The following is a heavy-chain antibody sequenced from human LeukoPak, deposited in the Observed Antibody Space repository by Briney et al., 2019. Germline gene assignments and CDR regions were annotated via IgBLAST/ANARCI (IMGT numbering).Heavy chain of an antibody. D-gene: IGHD6-19*01. CDR2: IYYSGST. V-gene: IGHV4-31*03. CDR1: GGSISSGGYY. Sequence: SETLSLTCTVSGGSISSGGYYWSWIRQHPGKGLEWIGYIYYSGSTYYNPSLKSRVTISVDTSKSQFSLKLSSVTAADTAVYYCARESSGWYLYYFDYWGQGTLVTVSS. CDR3: ARESSGWYLYYFDY. J-gene: IGHJ4*02.